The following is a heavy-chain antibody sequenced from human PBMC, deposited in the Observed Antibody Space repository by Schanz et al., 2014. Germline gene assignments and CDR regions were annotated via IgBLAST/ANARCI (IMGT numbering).Heavy chain of an antibody. V-gene: IGHV4-31*02. D-gene: IGHD1-20*01. CDR1: GFIFNDYY. CDR3: ARRITGTHHNPYYHGMDV. CDR2: IYYSGST. J-gene: IGHJ6*02. Sequence: QVQLVESGGGLVKPGGSLRLSCAASGFIFNDYYMNWIRQHPGKGLEWIGYIYYSGSTYYNPSLKSRVTISVDTSKNQFSLKLSSVTAADTAVYYCARRITGTHHNPYYHGMDVWGQGTTVTVSS.